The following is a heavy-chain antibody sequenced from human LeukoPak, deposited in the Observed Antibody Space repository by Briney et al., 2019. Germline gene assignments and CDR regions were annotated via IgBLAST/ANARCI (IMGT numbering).Heavy chain of an antibody. CDR1: GFIVSSNY. J-gene: IGHJ4*02. CDR2: IYSVGST. V-gene: IGHV3-66*01. CDR3: AREVTGGSSSYYFDY. D-gene: IGHD6-6*01. Sequence: GGSLRLSCAASGFIVSSNYMSWGRQAPGEGLWRVSVIYSVGSTYYADSVKGRFTISRDNSKNTLYLQMNSLRAEDTAVYYCAREVTGGSSSYYFDYWGQGTLVTVSS.